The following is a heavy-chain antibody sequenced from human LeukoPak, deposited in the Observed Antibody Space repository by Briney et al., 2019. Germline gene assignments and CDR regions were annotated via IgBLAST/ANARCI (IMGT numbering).Heavy chain of an antibody. J-gene: IGHJ4*02. D-gene: IGHD3-10*01. V-gene: IGHV3-9*01. CDR3: VKSHGAGRYYPLEY. CDR1: GFNFDDYT. Sequence: GGSLRLSCAASGFNFDDYTMHWVRQPPGKGLEWVSGISWNSDFIVYGDSVKGRFTISRDNAKNSLYLQMNSLRAEDTALYYCVKSHGAGRYYPLEYWGQGTLVTVSS. CDR2: ISWNSDFI.